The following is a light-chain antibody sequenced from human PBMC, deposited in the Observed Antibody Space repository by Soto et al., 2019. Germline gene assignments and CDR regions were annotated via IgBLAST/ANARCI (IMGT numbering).Light chain of an antibody. J-gene: IGKJ1*01. V-gene: IGKV1-39*01. CDR2: TTS. CDR3: QQSYTTPWT. CDR1: QRISYY. Sequence: IRMYQSPSSLSASVGDRVTITCRSRQRISYYLNWYQQKPGRAPRLLIYTTSSLQCGVPSKFSGSASGTDFTLTISRVQAEDFATYYCQQSYTTPWTFGEGTKVDIK.